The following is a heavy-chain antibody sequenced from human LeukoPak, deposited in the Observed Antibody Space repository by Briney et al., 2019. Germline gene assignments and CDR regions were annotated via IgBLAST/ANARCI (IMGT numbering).Heavy chain of an antibody. CDR2: IYSGGNT. CDR1: GFTVSSNY. Sequence: GGSLRLSCAASGFTVSSNYMSWVRQAPGKGLEWVSLIYSGGNTYYADSVKGRFTISRDNFRNTLYLQMNTLRAEDSAVYYCAREKYCTPIDCLHGRFYFNLWGQGTLVTVSS. CDR3: AREKYCTPIDCLHGRFYFNL. J-gene: IGHJ4*02. D-gene: IGHD2-8*01. V-gene: IGHV3-53*05.